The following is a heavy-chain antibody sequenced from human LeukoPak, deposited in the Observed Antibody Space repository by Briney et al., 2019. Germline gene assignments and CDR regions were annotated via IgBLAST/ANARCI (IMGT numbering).Heavy chain of an antibody. Sequence: GSLRLSCTASGFIFSGSWMAWIRQAPGKGLEWVAIIKKDGSEKYYVDSMKGRFTISRDNAENSLFLQMNSLRAEDTAIYYCTTDTWYSAGHWGQGTLVTVSS. CDR2: IKKDGSEK. CDR3: TTDTWYSAGH. J-gene: IGHJ4*02. V-gene: IGHV3-7*03. CDR1: GFIFSGSW. D-gene: IGHD2-15*01.